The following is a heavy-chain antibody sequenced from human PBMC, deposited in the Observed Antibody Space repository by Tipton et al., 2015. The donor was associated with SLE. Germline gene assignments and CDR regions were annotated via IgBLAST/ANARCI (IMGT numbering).Heavy chain of an antibody. D-gene: IGHD5-18*01. CDR2: ISWNSGSI. CDR1: GFTFSSYS. J-gene: IGHJ4*02. CDR3: AKDMGRGYSYGTDY. Sequence: SLRLSCAASGFTFSSYSMNWVRQAPGKGLEWVSGISWNSGSIGYADSVKGRFTISRDNAKNSLYLQMNSLRAEDTALYYCAKDMGRGYSYGTDYWGQGTLVTVSS. V-gene: IGHV3-9*01.